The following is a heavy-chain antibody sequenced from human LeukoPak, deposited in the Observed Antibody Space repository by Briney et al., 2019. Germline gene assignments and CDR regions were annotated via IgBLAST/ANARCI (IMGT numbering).Heavy chain of an antibody. CDR1: GYTFTSYG. V-gene: IGHV1-18*01. CDR2: ISAYNGNT. D-gene: IGHD3-16*01. CDR3: ARVYPSQRGSYGPPLI. J-gene: IGHJ4*02. Sequence: ASVKVSCKASGYTFTSYGISWVRQAPGQGLEWMGWISAYNGNTNYAQKLQGRVTMTTDTSTSTACMELRSLRSDDTAVYYCARVYPSQRGSYGPPLIWGQGTLVTVSS.